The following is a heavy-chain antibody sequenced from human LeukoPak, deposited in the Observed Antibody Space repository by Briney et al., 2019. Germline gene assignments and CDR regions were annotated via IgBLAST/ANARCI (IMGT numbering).Heavy chain of an antibody. CDR2: IYYSGST. Sequence: KTPETLSLTCTVSGGSISSSSYYWGWVRQPPGKGLEWIGSIYYSGSTYYNPSLKSRVTISVDTSKNQFSLKLSSVTAADTAVYYCARTELGIDAFDIWGQGTMVTVSS. CDR1: GGSISSSSYY. V-gene: IGHV4-39*01. CDR3: ARTELGIDAFDI. J-gene: IGHJ3*02. D-gene: IGHD7-27*01.